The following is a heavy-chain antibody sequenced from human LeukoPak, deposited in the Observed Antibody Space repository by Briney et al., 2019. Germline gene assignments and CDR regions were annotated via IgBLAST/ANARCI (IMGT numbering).Heavy chain of an antibody. CDR3: ARRGHYYDSSGYYLKIFDY. Sequence: SETLSLTCAVYGGSFSGYYWSWIRQPPGKGLEWIGEINHSGSTNYNPSLKSRVTISADTSKNQFSLKLSSVTAADTAVYYCARRGHYYDSSGYYLKIFDYWGQGTLVTVSS. D-gene: IGHD3-22*01. CDR1: GGSFSGYY. J-gene: IGHJ4*02. CDR2: INHSGST. V-gene: IGHV4-34*01.